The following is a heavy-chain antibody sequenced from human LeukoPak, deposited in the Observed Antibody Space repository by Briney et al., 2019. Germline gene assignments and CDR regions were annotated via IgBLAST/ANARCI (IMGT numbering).Heavy chain of an antibody. CDR1: GYTFTSYF. Sequence: ASVKVSCKASGYTFTSYFIHWVRQAPGQGLEWMGIINPSGGSTNYAQKFQGRVTMTRDTSTSTVYMELSSLRSEDTAVYYCARDLGDPDCSGGSCHTDYWGQGTLVTVSS. D-gene: IGHD2-15*01. V-gene: IGHV1-46*01. CDR3: ARDLGDPDCSGGSCHTDY. J-gene: IGHJ4*02. CDR2: INPSGGST.